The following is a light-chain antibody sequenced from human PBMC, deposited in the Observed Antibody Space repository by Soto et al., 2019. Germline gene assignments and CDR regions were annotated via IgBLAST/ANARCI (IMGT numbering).Light chain of an antibody. CDR1: SSDIGAYNF. V-gene: IGLV2-14*03. J-gene: IGLJ2*01. CDR3: NSWKPSTTMI. Sequence: QSVLTQPASVSGSPGQSITISCTGTSSDIGAYNFVSWYQQHPGKAPKLMLYDVNIRPSGVSNRFSGSKSGNTASLTISGLQVEDGVVYYCNSWKPSTTMIFGGGTKVTVL. CDR2: DVN.